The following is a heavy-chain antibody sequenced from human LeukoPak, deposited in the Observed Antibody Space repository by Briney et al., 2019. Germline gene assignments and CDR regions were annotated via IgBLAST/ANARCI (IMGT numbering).Heavy chain of an antibody. J-gene: IGHJ6*02. Sequence: PGGSLRLSCAASGFTFSSYWMSWVRQAPGKGLEWVANIKQDGSEKYYVDSVKGRFTISRDNAKNSLYLQMNSLRAEDTAVYYCAREPLVGATNGMDVWGQGTTVTVSS. CDR2: IKQDGSEK. D-gene: IGHD1-26*01. CDR3: AREPLVGATNGMDV. V-gene: IGHV3-7*01. CDR1: GFTFSSYW.